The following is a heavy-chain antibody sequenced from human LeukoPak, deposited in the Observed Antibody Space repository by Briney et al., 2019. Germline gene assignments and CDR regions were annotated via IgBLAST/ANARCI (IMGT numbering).Heavy chain of an antibody. D-gene: IGHD2-2*02. V-gene: IGHV4-4*02. CDR3: ARPLRCSGNNCYMDNWFDP. Sequence: SETLSLTCAVSGGSISSSNWWCWVRQPPGKGLEWIGEIYHSGSTNYNPSLKSRVTISIDTSKNQFSLKLNSVTAADTAVYYCARPLRCSGNNCYMDNWFDPWGQGSLVTVSS. J-gene: IGHJ5*02. CDR2: IYHSGST. CDR1: GGSISSSNW.